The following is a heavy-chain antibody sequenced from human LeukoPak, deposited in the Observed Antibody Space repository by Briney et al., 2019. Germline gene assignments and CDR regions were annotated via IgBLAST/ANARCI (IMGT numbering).Heavy chain of an antibody. V-gene: IGHV4-39*01. CDR2: IYYSGST. CDR3: ARNAYAFDI. J-gene: IGHJ3*02. CDR1: GGSISSTSYY. Sequence: SSETLSLTCTVSGGSISSTSYYWGWIRQPPGKGLEWIGTIYYSGSTYYNPSLQSRVTTSVDTSKNQFSLKLSSVTAADTAVYYCARNAYAFDIWGQGTMVTVSS.